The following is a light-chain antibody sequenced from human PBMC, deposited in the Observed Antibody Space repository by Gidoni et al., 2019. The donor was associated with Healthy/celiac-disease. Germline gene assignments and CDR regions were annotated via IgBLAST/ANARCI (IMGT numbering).Light chain of an antibody. V-gene: IGKV1-5*03. Sequence: DIQMTQSPSTLSASVGDKVTIPCRSSQSISSWLAWYQQKPGKAPKLLIYTASILESGVPPKFSGSGSGTDFPLTISRLPPDDFATYYCQQYNSYFRFGQGTKVEIK. CDR2: TAS. CDR1: QSISSW. CDR3: QQYNSYFR. J-gene: IGKJ1*01.